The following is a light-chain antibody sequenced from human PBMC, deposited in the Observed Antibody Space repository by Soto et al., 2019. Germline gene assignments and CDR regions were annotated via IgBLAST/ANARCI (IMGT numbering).Light chain of an antibody. V-gene: IGLV2-14*01. Sequence: QSVLTQPASVSGSPGQSITIACTGTSSDVGGYNYVSWYQQHPGKAPKLMIYDVSNRPSGVSNRFSGSKSGNTASLTISGLQADDEADYYCISYTSSSLYVFGTGTKLTVL. CDR3: ISYTSSSLYV. J-gene: IGLJ1*01. CDR2: DVS. CDR1: SSDVGGYNY.